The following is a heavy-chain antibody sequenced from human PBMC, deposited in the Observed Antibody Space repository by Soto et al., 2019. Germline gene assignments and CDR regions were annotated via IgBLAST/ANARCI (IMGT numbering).Heavy chain of an antibody. J-gene: IGHJ3*02. CDR3: ARERSGWGAFDI. CDR2: MNPNSGNT. Sequence: ASLKVSCKASGYTFTSYDINWVRQATGQGLEWMGWMNPNSGNTAYAQKFQGRVTMTRNTSISTAYMELSSLRSEDTAVYYCARERSGWGAFDIWGQGTMVTVSS. D-gene: IGHD6-19*01. CDR1: GYTFTSYD. V-gene: IGHV1-8*01.